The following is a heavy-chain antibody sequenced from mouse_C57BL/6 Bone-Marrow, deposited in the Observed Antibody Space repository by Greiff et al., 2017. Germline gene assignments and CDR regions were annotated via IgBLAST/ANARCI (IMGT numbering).Heavy chain of an antibody. D-gene: IGHD1-1*01. Sequence: VQLKESGPGLVQPSQSLSITCTVSGFSLTSYGVHWVRQPPGKGLEWLGVIWSGGSTDYNAAFISRPSLSKDNSKSQVFFKMNSLQADDTAIYYCSKKANYYGSLYAMDFWGQGTSVTVSS. CDR1: GFSLTSYG. V-gene: IGHV2-4*01. CDR2: IWSGGST. J-gene: IGHJ4*01. CDR3: SKKANYYGSLYAMDF.